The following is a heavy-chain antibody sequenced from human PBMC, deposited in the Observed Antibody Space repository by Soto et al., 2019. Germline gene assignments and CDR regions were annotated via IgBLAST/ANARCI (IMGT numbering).Heavy chain of an antibody. D-gene: IGHD3-16*01. Sequence: EVQLLESGGHLVQPGGSQRLSCTPSGISFSTYAMSWVRQAPGKGLEWVSGISGSGGHTYYADSVKGRFTISRDSSKNKLYLQMTSLRAEDTAVYYCAKEGSYMGGAFDIWGPGTMVTVSS. CDR3: AKEGSYMGGAFDI. V-gene: IGHV3-23*01. J-gene: IGHJ3*02. CDR2: ISGSGGHT. CDR1: GISFSTYA.